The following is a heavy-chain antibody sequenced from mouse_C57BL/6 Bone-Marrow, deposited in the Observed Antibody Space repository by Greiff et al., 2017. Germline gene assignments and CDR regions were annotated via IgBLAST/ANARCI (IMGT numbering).Heavy chain of an antibody. CDR1: GFTFSSYA. V-gene: IGHV5-4*03. J-gene: IGHJ3*01. D-gene: IGHD1-1*01. CDR3: ARGGRYYGSAWFAY. Sequence: EVKVVESGGGLVKPGGSLKLSCAASGFTFSSYAMSWVRQTPEKRLEWVATISDGGSYTYYPDNVKGRFTISRDNAKNNLYLQMSHLKSEDTAMYYCARGGRYYGSAWFAYWGQGTLVTVSA. CDR2: ISDGGSYT.